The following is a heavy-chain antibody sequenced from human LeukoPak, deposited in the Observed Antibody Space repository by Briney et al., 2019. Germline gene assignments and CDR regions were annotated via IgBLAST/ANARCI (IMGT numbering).Heavy chain of an antibody. CDR2: IYSGGNA. V-gene: IGHV3-53*01. D-gene: IGHD3-10*01. CDR1: GFSVSSDY. CDR3: MNYGSESYYRGGS. Sequence: GGSLRLSCAASGFSVSSDYMNWVRQAPGKGLEWVSVIYSGGNAYYADSVKGRFTISRDNSKNTLYLQMNSLRAEDAAVYYCMNYGSESYYRGGSWGQGTLVTVSS. J-gene: IGHJ5*02.